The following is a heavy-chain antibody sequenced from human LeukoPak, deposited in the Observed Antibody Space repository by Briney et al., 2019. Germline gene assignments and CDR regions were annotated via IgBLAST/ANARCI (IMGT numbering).Heavy chain of an antibody. CDR3: AKEGYSSTWYPDY. D-gene: IGHD6-13*01. V-gene: IGHV3-23*01. J-gene: IGHJ4*02. CDR2: ISGSGGST. Sequence: GGSLRLSCAASGFTLSTYAMSWVRQAPGKGLEWVSAISGSGGSTYYADSVKGRFTISRDNSKNTLYLQVNSLRAEDTAVYYCAKEGYSSTWYPDYWGQGTLVTASS. CDR1: GFTLSTYA.